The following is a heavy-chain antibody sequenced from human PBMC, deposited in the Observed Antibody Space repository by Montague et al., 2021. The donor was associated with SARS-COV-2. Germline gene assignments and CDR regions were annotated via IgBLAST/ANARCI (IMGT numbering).Heavy chain of an antibody. CDR3: ARDRSSDYYDSSGYFDY. J-gene: IGHJ4*02. D-gene: IGHD3-22*01. Sequence: SLRLSCAASGFTFSSYSMNWVRQAPGKGLEWVSSISSSSSYIYYADSVKGRFTFSRDNAKNSLYLQMNSLRAEDTAVYYCARDRSSDYYDSSGYFDYWGQGTLVTVSS. CDR1: GFTFSSYS. CDR2: ISSSSSYI. V-gene: IGHV3-21*01.